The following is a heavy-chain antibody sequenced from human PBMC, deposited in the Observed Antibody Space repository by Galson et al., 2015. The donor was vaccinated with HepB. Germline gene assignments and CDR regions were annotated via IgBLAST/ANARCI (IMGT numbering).Heavy chain of an antibody. V-gene: IGHV4-59*01. J-gene: IGHJ4*02. CDR1: GASISSDY. Sequence: LSLTCTVSGASISSDYWSWIRQPPGRGLEWIGYIYYTGSSKYNPSLKSRVTMSVDTSKNQVSLRLTSVTAADTAVYYCARDPPGDGYNFDYWGQGALVTVSS. D-gene: IGHD5-24*01. CDR3: ARDPPGDGYNFDY. CDR2: IYYTGSS.